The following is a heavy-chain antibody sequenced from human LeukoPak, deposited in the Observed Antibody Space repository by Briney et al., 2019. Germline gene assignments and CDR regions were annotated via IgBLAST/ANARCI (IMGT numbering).Heavy chain of an antibody. CDR1: GGSIGSSSYY. CDR3: ARIPLYCSGGSCYLGRFDP. V-gene: IGHV4-39*01. J-gene: IGHJ5*02. CDR2: IYYSGST. D-gene: IGHD2-15*01. Sequence: SETLSLTCTVSGGSIGSSSYYWGWIRQPPGKGLEWIGSIYYSGSTYYNPSLKSRVTISVDTSKNQFSLKLSSVTAADTAVYYCARIPLYCSGGSCYLGRFDPWGQGTLVTVSS.